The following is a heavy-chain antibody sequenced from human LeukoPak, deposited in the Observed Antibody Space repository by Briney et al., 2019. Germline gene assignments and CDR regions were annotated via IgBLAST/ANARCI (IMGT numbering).Heavy chain of an antibody. CDR1: GGSISSYY. CDR3: ARATQSIVVVPAASYYFDY. D-gene: IGHD2-2*01. CDR2: IYYSGST. V-gene: IGHV4-59*01. J-gene: IGHJ4*02. Sequence: SETLSLTCTVSGGSISSYYWSWIRQPPGKGLEWIGYIYYSGSTNYNPSLKSRVTISVDTSKNQFSLKLSSVTAADTAVYYCARATQSIVVVPAASYYFDYWGQGTLVTVSS.